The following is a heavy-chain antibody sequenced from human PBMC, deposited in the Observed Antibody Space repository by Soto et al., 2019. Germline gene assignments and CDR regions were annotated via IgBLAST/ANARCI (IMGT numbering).Heavy chain of an antibody. CDR1: GFTFSSYA. CDR2: ISGSGTST. CDR3: AKENTPDYGDYVDY. V-gene: IGHV3-23*01. Sequence: GGSLRLSCAASGFTFSSYAMSWVRQAPGKGLKWISSISGSGTSTYYADSVKGRFTISRDSSKNTMYLQMNILRAEDTALYFCAKENTPDYGDYVDYWGQGTLVTVSS. J-gene: IGHJ4*02. D-gene: IGHD4-17*01.